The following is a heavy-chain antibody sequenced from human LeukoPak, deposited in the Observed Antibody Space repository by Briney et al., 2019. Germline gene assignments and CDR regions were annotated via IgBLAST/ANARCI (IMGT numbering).Heavy chain of an antibody. V-gene: IGHV3-30*02. J-gene: IGHJ4*02. CDR3: AKDVSPHLEWLFECFDY. CDR1: GFTFSSYG. CDR2: IRYDGSNK. Sequence: GGSLRLSCAASGFTFSSYGMHWVRQAPGKGLEWVAFIRYDGSNKYYADSVKGRFTISRDNSKNTPYLQMNSLRAEDTAVYYCAKDVSPHLEWLFECFDYWGQGTLVTVSS. D-gene: IGHD3-3*01.